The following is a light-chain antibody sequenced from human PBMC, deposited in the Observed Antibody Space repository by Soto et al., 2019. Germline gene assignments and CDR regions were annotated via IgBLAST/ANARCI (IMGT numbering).Light chain of an antibody. CDR1: SSNIGGNT. J-gene: IGLJ2*01. V-gene: IGLV1-44*01. CDR3: SAWDDSLNGHVV. CDR2: TNN. Sequence: QSVLTQPPSASGAPGQRVTISCSGSSSNIGGNTVNWYQQLPGTAPKLLIHTNNERPSGVPDRFSGSKSGTSASLAITGLQSEDEADYYCSAWDDSLNGHVVFGGGTKHTV.